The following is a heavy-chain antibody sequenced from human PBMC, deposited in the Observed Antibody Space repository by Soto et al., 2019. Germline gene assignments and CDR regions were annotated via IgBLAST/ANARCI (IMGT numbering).Heavy chain of an antibody. V-gene: IGHV4-34*01. CDR3: ARGRTVGSLSGWYFGYFQH. CDR2: INHSGST. D-gene: IGHD6-19*01. Sequence: QVQLQQWGAGLLKPSETLSLTCAVYGGSFSGYYWSWIRQPPGKGLEWIGEINHSGSTNYNPSLKSRVTISVDTSKNQFSMKLSSVTAADTAVYYCARGRTVGSLSGWYFGYFQHWGQGTLVTVSS. J-gene: IGHJ1*01. CDR1: GGSFSGYY.